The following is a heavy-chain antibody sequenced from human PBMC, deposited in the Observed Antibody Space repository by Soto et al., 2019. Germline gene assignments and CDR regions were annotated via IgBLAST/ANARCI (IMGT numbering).Heavy chain of an antibody. CDR2: IIPGLCKR. CDR3: ARAPLHEPEPNIADYFDY. CDR1: GGTFDSYD. J-gene: IGHJ4*02. Sequence: QVQLVQSGAEVKKPGSSVKVSCKISGGTFDSYDVTWVRQVPGQGLEWMGGIIPGLCKRQYTQKFQGRVTITVDEAASTTYLECNRLTSADAAVYYCARAPLHEPEPNIADYFDYWGQGTLVTVSS. D-gene: IGHD2-2*01. V-gene: IGHV1-69*01.